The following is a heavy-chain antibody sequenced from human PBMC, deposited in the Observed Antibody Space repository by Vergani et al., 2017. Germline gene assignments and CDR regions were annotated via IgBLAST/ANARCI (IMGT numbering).Heavy chain of an antibody. V-gene: IGHV3-48*01. Sequence: EVQLVESGGGLVQPGGSLRLSCAASGFTFSSYSMNWVRQAPGKGLEWVSYIISSSSTIYYADSVKGRFTIARDNAKNTLYLQMNILRAEDTAVYYCARDLALLCFGVLDDWGQGTLVTVSS. CDR2: IISSSSTI. J-gene: IGHJ4*02. CDR1: GFTFSSYS. CDR3: ARDLALLCFGVLDD. D-gene: IGHD3-10*01.